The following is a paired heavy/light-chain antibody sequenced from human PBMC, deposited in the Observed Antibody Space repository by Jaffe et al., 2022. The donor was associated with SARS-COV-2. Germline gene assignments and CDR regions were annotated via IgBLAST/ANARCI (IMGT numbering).Light chain of an antibody. Sequence: IVMTQSPDSLAVSLGERATINCKSSQSVLYSSSNKNYLAWYQQKPGQSPKLLIYWASTRESGVPDRFSGSGSGTDFTLTISSLQAEDVAVYYCQQYYSTPLTFGGGTKVEIK. J-gene: IGKJ4*01. V-gene: IGKV4-1*01. CDR3: QQYYSTPLT. CDR2: WAS. CDR1: QSVLYSSSNKNY.
Heavy chain of an antibody. J-gene: IGHJ3*02. CDR1: GFSFNTYA. D-gene: IGHD3-22*01. CDR3: AKLLSPPDYDSSAYPADAFDI. Sequence: EVQLVESGGGLVQPGGSLRLSCAASGFSFNTYAMGWVRQAPGKGLEWVSGITASGGSTHYADSVKGRFTISRDNSKNTLYLQMNNLSAEDTAVYYCAKLLSPPDYDSSAYPADAFDIWGQGTMVTVS. CDR2: ITASGGST. V-gene: IGHV3-23*04.